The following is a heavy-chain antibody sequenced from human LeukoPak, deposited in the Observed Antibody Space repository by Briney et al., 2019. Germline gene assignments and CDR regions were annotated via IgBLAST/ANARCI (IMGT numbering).Heavy chain of an antibody. CDR3: ARGEFGQVLDY. CDR1: GYAFNAYY. Sequence: ASVKVSCKASGYAFNAYYIHWVRQAPGRGLEWMGWISPNTGDANYAQNFRYRVTMTRDTSISTAYLELRRLRSDDTAVFFCARGEFGQVLDYWGQGTLVSVSS. CDR2: ISPNTGDA. V-gene: IGHV1-2*02. D-gene: IGHD3-10*01. J-gene: IGHJ4*02.